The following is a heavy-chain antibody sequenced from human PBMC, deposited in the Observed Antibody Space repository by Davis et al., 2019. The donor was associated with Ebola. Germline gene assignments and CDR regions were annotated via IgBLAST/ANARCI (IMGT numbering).Heavy chain of an antibody. Sequence: SQTLSLTCAISGDSVSSNSAAWNWIRQSPSRGLEWLGRTYYRSKWYNDYAVSVKSRITINPDTSKNQFSLQLNSVTPEDTAVYYCARATYYYDSSGYLYYSYYGMDVWGQGTTVTVSS. D-gene: IGHD3-22*01. CDR3: ARATYYYDSSGYLYYSYYGMDV. CDR2: TYYRSKWYN. V-gene: IGHV6-1*01. CDR1: GDSVSSNSAA. J-gene: IGHJ6*02.